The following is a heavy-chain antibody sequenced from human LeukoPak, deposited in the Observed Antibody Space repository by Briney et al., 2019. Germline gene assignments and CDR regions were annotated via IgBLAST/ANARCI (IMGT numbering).Heavy chain of an antibody. J-gene: IGHJ4*02. CDR2: MYHSEST. D-gene: IGHD1-1*01. V-gene: IGHV4-38-2*01. Sequence: SETLSLTCAVSGYSISRGYSWGWIRQPPGMGLEWIGNMYHSESTHYNPSLKSRVTISPDTSKNQFSLKLSSVTAADTAVYYCARAKPNWNPPDYWGQGTLVSVSS. CDR3: ARAKPNWNPPDY. CDR1: GYSISRGYS.